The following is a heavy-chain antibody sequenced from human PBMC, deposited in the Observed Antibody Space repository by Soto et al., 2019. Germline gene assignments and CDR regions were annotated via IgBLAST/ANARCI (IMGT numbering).Heavy chain of an antibody. Sequence: SVKVSCKASGGTFSSYRFTWVRQARGQGLEWLGGIVPIYRTADYAQKFQGRVTITADESTRTVYMELSSLKSQDTALYYCARDSGAKLSSSWGQGTLVTVSS. CDR3: ARDSGAKLSSS. CDR1: GGTFSSYR. J-gene: IGHJ4*02. D-gene: IGHD6-13*01. V-gene: IGHV1-69*13. CDR2: IVPIYRTA.